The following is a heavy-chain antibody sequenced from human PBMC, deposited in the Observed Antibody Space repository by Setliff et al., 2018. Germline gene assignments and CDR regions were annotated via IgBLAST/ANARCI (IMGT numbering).Heavy chain of an antibody. CDR2: INHSGST. D-gene: IGHD3-3*01. J-gene: IGHJ4*02. CDR1: GGSFSGYY. V-gene: IGHV4-34*01. CDR3: ARGRDFWSGYLVY. Sequence: SETLSLTCAVYGGSFSGYYWSWIRQPPGKGLEWIGEINHSGSTNYNPSLKSRVTISVDTSKNQFSLKLSSVTAADTAVYYCARGRDFWSGYLVYWGQGTLVTVS.